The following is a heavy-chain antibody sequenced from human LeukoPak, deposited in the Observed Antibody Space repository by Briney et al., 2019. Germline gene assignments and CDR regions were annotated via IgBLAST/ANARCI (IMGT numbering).Heavy chain of an antibody. CDR2: INTNTGNP. Sequence: ASVKVSCKASGYTFTRYGISWVRQAPGQGLEWMGWINTNTGNPTYAQGFTGRFVFSLATSVSTAYVQISSLKAEDTAVYYCAREGQLLRFDYWGQGTLVTVSS. J-gene: IGHJ4*02. V-gene: IGHV7-4-1*02. CDR3: AREGQLLRFDY. D-gene: IGHD2-2*01. CDR1: GYTFTRYG.